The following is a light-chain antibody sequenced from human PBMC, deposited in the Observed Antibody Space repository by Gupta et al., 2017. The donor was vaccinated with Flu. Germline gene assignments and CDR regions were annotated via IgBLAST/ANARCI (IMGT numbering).Light chain of an antibody. CDR3: QVWDSGSDLGWV. Sequence: SYVLTQPPSVSVPPGQTARITCGGNNIGNKNAHWYKQKPGQAPVLVVDEDKGRPSGIPGRIDGDSDGDTATLMTSRVEVGDEDDDYCQVWDSGSDLGWVFGGGTKLTVL. CDR1: NIGNKN. J-gene: IGLJ3*02. CDR2: EDK. V-gene: IGLV3-21*02.